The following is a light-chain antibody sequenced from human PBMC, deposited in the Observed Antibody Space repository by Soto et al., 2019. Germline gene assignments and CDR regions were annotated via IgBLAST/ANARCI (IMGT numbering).Light chain of an antibody. CDR2: DAY. Sequence: EVVWTKSPDTLSFSPVERATLSCRASQSVDRYVAWYQQKLGQAPRLLIYDAYTRATGVGDRFTGSGSATDFSLTITSLEPEDFAVYYCQKRGKWPSNFGPGNKAAIK. J-gene: IGKJ3*01. CDR1: QSVDRY. V-gene: IGKV3-11*01. CDR3: QKRGKWPSN.